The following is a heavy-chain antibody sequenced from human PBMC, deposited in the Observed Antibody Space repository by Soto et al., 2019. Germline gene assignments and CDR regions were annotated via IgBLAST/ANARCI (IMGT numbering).Heavy chain of an antibody. CDR1: GDTIIRIYH. D-gene: IGHD3-3*01. CDR2: IFHTGTT. V-gene: IGHV4-38-2*02. CDR3: SRTDHVGYYPH. Sequence: ASENLSLTCTVSGDTIIRIYHWDWIRQPPGRSLEWIASIFHTGTTYYTPSLKSRVTISVDTSKNQFSLRLSSATAADSAVYYCSRTDHVGYYPHFGQGNLVTASS. J-gene: IGHJ1*01.